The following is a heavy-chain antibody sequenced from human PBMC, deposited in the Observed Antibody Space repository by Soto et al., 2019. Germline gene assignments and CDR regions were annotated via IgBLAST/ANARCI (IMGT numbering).Heavy chain of an antibody. Sequence: PVGSLRLSCASSVFTFSTYGMSCVRHSPGRWLEWVSAISGSGGTTYYADSVKGRFTISRDNSNNMLYLQMNSLRAEETAIYYCAKGPGYCSGGSCYSSYYYGMDVWGQGTTVTVSS. CDR2: ISGSGGTT. J-gene: IGHJ6*01. D-gene: IGHD2-15*01. V-gene: IGHV3-23*01. CDR1: VFTFSTYG. CDR3: AKGPGYCSGGSCYSSYYYGMDV.